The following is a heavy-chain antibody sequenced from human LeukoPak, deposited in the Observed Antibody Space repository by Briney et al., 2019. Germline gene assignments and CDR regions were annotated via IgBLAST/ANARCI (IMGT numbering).Heavy chain of an antibody. CDR1: GGSISSSSYY. CDR3: ARPGYDYVWGSYRLSYYFDY. CDR2: IYYSGST. D-gene: IGHD3-16*02. J-gene: IGHJ4*02. V-gene: IGHV4-39*01. Sequence: SETLPLTCTVSGGSISSSSYYWGWIRQPPGKGLEWIGSIYYSGSTYYNPSLKSRFTISGDKSQDQFSLKLSSVTAADTAVYYCARPGYDYVWGSYRLSYYFDYWGQGTLVTVSS.